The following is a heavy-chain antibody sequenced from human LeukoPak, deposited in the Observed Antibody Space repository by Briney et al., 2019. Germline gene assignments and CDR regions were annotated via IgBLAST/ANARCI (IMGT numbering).Heavy chain of an antibody. D-gene: IGHD6-13*01. CDR1: GGSISRYC. CDR3: ATGAGHYSSSWFGPNYYFDY. J-gene: IGHJ4*02. Sequence: SETLSLTCTVSGGSISRYCLRWVRQPAGKGLEWIARIYTGGSTNYNPALKSRVTISVDTSKNQSSLRLSSLTAADTALYYCATGAGHYSSSWFGPNYYFDYWGQGTLVTVSS. CDR2: IYTGGST. V-gene: IGHV4-4*07.